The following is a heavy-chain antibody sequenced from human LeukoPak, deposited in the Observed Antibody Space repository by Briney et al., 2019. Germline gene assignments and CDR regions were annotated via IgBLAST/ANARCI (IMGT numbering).Heavy chain of an antibody. V-gene: IGHV4-38-2*02. CDR3: ARVAYYYDSSVKPPIDY. D-gene: IGHD3-22*01. Sequence: PSETLSLTCTVSGYSISSGYYWGWIRPPPGKGLEWIGSIYHSGRTFYNPSLKSRVTISVDTSKNQSSLKLTSVTAADTAVYYCARVAYYYDSSVKPPIDYWGQGTLVTVSS. J-gene: IGHJ4*02. CDR1: GYSISSGYY. CDR2: IYHSGRT.